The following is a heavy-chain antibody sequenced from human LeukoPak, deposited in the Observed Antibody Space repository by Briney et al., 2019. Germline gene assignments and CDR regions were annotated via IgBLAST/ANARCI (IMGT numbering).Heavy chain of an antibody. Sequence: GRSLRLSCAASGFTFSGFGMHWVRQAPGKGLEWVSIIWYGGSHKYYSDSVKGRFTISRDNSKNTLYLQMNTLRAEDTAVYYCARDTSAYCTNGVCYLDAFDIWGQGTMVTVSS. CDR3: ARDTSAYCTNGVCYLDAFDI. CDR1: GFTFSGFG. D-gene: IGHD2-8*01. J-gene: IGHJ3*02. V-gene: IGHV3-33*01. CDR2: IWYGGSHK.